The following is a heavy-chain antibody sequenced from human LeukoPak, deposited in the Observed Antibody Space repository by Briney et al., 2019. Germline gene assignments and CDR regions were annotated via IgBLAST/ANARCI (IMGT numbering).Heavy chain of an antibody. J-gene: IGHJ4*02. Sequence: PSETLSLTCTVSGGSISSYYWSWIRQPPGKGLEWIGDIYYSGSTNYNPSLKSRFTISVDTSKNQFALTLSSVTAADKAVYHCARAIPRSSWYRPFGFDHWAQGTLVTVSS. V-gene: IGHV4-59*01. CDR2: IYYSGST. D-gene: IGHD6-13*01. CDR3: ARAIPRSSWYRPFGFDH. CDR1: GGSISSYY.